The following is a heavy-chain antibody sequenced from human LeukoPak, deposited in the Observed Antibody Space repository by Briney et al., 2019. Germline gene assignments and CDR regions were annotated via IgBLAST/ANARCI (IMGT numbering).Heavy chain of an antibody. D-gene: IGHD4-11*01. Sequence: GASVKVSCKASGYAFTGYYMHWVRQAPGQGLEWMGRINPNSGGTNYAQKFQGRVTMTRDTSISTAYMELSRLRSDDTAVYYCARDPTTVTTQHYYYYYGMDVWGQGTTVTVSS. V-gene: IGHV1-2*02. CDR3: ARDPTTVTTQHYYYYYGMDV. J-gene: IGHJ6*02. CDR2: INPNSGGT. CDR1: GYAFTGYY.